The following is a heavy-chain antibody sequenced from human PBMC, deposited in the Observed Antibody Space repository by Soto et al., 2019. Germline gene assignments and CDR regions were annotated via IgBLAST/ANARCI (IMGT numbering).Heavy chain of an antibody. Sequence: PGESLKISCKGSGYSFTSYWISWVRQMPGKGLEWMGRIDPSDSYTNYSPSFQGHVTISADRSISTAYLQWSSLKASDTAMYYCASPGGEQHSPLKLWGMDVWGQGTTVTVSS. CDR2: IDPSDSYT. V-gene: IGHV5-10-1*01. CDR3: ASPGGEQHSPLKLWGMDV. D-gene: IGHD3-16*01. J-gene: IGHJ6*02. CDR1: GYSFTSYW.